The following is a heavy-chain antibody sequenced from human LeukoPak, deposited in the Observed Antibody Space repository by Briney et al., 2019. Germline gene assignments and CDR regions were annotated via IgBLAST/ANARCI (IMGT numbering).Heavy chain of an antibody. Sequence: SETLSLTCTVSGGSISSYYWSWIRQPPGKGLEWIGYIYYSGSTNYNPSLKSRVTISVDTSKNQFSLKLSSVTAADTAVYYCARDRAVTVNNWFDPWGQGTLVTVSS. CDR1: GGSISSYY. D-gene: IGHD4-17*01. J-gene: IGHJ5*02. CDR2: IYYSGST. CDR3: ARDRAVTVNNWFDP. V-gene: IGHV4-59*12.